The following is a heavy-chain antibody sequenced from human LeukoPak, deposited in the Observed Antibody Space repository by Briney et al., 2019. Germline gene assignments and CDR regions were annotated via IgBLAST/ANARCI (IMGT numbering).Heavy chain of an antibody. J-gene: IGHJ4*02. CDR3: AKLMTTVGSWYSDF. Sequence: GGSLRLSCAASGFIFGSYAMNWVRQAPGKGLEWVSAISASGASTYYADSVKGRFTISRDNPKNTLFLQMSSLRAGDTAIYYCAKLMTTVGSWYSDFWGRGTLVTVSS. D-gene: IGHD4-11*01. CDR1: GFIFGSYA. V-gene: IGHV3-23*01. CDR2: ISASGAST.